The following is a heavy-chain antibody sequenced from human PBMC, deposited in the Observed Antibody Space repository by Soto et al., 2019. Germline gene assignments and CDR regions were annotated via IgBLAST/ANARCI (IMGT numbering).Heavy chain of an antibody. CDR3: ARGNSRDY. V-gene: IGHV4-34*01. D-gene: IGHD4-4*01. CDR1: GGSFSGYY. J-gene: IGHJ4*02. Sequence: QVQLQQWGAGLLKPSETLSLTCAVYGGSFSGYYWSWIRQPPGKGLEWIGEINHSGSTNYNPSLKRRVTISVDTSKNQFSLKLSSVTAADTAVYYCARGNSRDYWGQGTLVTVSS. CDR2: INHSGST.